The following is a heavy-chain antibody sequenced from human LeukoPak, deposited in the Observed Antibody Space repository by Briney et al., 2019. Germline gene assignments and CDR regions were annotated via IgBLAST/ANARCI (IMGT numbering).Heavy chain of an antibody. V-gene: IGHV3-11*01. CDR2: ISSSGSTI. J-gene: IGHJ4*02. CDR1: GFTFSDYY. Sequence: GGSLRLSCAASGFTFSDYYMSWIRQAPGKGLEWVSYISSSGSTIYYADSVKGRFTISRDNAKNSLYLQMNSLRAEDTAAYYCARGSYYDFWSGYHNYFDYWGQGTLVTVSS. D-gene: IGHD3-3*01. CDR3: ARGSYYDFWSGYHNYFDY.